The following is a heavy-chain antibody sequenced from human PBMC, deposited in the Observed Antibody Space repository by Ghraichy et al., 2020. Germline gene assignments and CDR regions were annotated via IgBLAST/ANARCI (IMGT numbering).Heavy chain of an antibody. V-gene: IGHV3-53*01. D-gene: IGHD2-2*01. CDR2: IYGGGTA. J-gene: IGHJ6*02. CDR1: GFTVYSNY. CDR3: ARDPRCSSPTCYDYGMDV. Sequence: GGSLRLSCVASGFTVYSNYINWVRQAPGKGLEWVSVIYGGGTAYYEESAMGRFSISTAISKNTGFLQMNSLTAADTAVYYCARDPRCSSPTCYDYGMDVWGLGTLVTV.